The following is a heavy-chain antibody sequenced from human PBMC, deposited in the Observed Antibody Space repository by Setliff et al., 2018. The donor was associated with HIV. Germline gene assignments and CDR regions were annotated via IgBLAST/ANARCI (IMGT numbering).Heavy chain of an antibody. D-gene: IGHD3-3*01. Sequence: LRLSCEGSGFFFSRHVMSWVRQAPGKGLEWVSGINNRGDRTDYADSVKGRFTISRDNAKNSLYLQMNSLRAEDTAVYYCARGNRITIFGVARYYFDYWGQGTLVTVSS. J-gene: IGHJ4*02. CDR3: ARGNRITIFGVARYYFDY. V-gene: IGHV3-21*01. CDR1: GFFFSRHV. CDR2: INNRGDRT.